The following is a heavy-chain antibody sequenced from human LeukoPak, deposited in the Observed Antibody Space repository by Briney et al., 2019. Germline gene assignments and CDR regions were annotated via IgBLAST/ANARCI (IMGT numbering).Heavy chain of an antibody. V-gene: IGHV3-74*01. CDR1: GFTFSKYW. CDR3: ATKQWLAPPPDS. Sequence: GGSLRLSCAASGFTFSKYWMLWVRQAPGKGLEGVSRINTDGTVTTYADSVRGRFTVSRDNADNTMFLQMNSVRDEDTAVYYCATKQWLAPPPDSWGQGTPVTVSS. D-gene: IGHD6-19*01. CDR2: INTDGTVT. J-gene: IGHJ4*02.